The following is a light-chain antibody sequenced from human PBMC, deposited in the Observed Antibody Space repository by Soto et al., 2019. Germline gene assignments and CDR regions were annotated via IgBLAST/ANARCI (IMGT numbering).Light chain of an antibody. V-gene: IGKV3-20*01. CDR2: GAS. CDR3: QQYGSSPFT. CDR1: QRVTSSY. J-gene: IGKJ4*01. Sequence: EIVLTQSPATLSLSPGERATLSCRASQRVTSSYLAWYQQKPGQAPRLLLYGASSRATGIPDRFRGVGSGTDFALTISRLEHEDSAVYYWQQYGSSPFTFGGGTKVEI.